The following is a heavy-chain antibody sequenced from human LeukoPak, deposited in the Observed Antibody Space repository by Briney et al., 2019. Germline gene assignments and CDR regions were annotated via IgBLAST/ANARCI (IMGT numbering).Heavy chain of an antibody. CDR2: IIYDGRHT. J-gene: IGHJ4*02. CDR1: GFTFRMYA. Sequence: GSLRLSSTASGFTFRMYAKSWVRQAPGKGLESVASIIYDGRHTYYAASVKGRFTISRDNSQNTLYLQMNSLRAEDTALYYCAKDGLSYDGSTHVYYFQSLGQGTLVTVSS. V-gene: IGHV3-23*01. CDR3: AKDGLSYDGSTHVYYFQS. D-gene: IGHD3-22*01.